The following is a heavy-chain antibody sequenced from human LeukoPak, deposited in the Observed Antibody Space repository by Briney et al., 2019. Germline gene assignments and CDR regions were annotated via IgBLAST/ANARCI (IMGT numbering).Heavy chain of an antibody. CDR3: ARGALDAATPFDS. V-gene: IGHV3-21*01. CDR2: ISSSSSYI. D-gene: IGHD2-15*01. CDR1: GFTFSSYS. Sequence: GGSLRLSCAASGFTFSSYSMNWVRQAPGKGLEWVSSISSSSSYIYYADSLKGRFTISRDNAKKSVYLQMNSLRAEDTAVYYCARGALDAATPFDSWGQGTLVTVSS. J-gene: IGHJ5*01.